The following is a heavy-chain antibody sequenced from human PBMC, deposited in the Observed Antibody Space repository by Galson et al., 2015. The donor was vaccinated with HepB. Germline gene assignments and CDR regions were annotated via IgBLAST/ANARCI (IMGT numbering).Heavy chain of an antibody. CDR2: ISSGGSNT. CDR1: GFTFSSYA. J-gene: IGHJ6*02. CDR3: ARPFQRGLIGLAVPAGGLDV. Sequence: SLRLSCAASGFTFSSYAIHWVRQAPGKGLEWVAVISSGGSNTYYADSVKGRFTISRDNSKNTVYLQMNSLRAEDTAVYYCARPFQRGLIGLAVPAGGLDVWGQGTTVTVSS. V-gene: IGHV3-30-3*01. D-gene: IGHD6-19*01.